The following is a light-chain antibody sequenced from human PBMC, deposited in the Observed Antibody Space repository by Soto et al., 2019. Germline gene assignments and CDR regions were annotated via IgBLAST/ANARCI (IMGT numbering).Light chain of an antibody. V-gene: IGKV1-27*01. J-gene: IGKJ4*01. CDR2: DAS. CDR1: QGISIY. Sequence: DIQMTQSPSSLSASVGDRDTITCRASQGISIYLAWYQQKPGKVPKLLIYDASTLQSGVPSRFSGSGSGTDFTLTISGLQPEDVATYYCQKYNGAPLTFGGGTKVEIK. CDR3: QKYNGAPLT.